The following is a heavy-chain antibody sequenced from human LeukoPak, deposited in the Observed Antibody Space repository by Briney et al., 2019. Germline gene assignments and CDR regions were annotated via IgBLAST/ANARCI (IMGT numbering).Heavy chain of an antibody. J-gene: IGHJ6*02. CDR1: GGTFGSYT. CDR2: IIPILGIA. Sequence: GSSVKVSCKASGGTFGSYTISWVRQAPGQGLEWMGRIIPILGIANYAQKFQGRVTITADKSTSTAYMELSSLRSEDTAVYYCARAPRVYYGMDVWGQGTTVTVSS. V-gene: IGHV1-69*02. CDR3: ARAPRVYYGMDV.